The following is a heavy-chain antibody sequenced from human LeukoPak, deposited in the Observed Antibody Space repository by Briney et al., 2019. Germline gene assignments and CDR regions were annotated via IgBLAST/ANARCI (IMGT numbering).Heavy chain of an antibody. CDR3: ARGYWFYFDH. V-gene: IGHV4-61*02. J-gene: IGHJ4*02. CDR1: GGSINSGSYY. Sequence: PSETLSLTCTVSGGSINSGSYYWSWIRQPAGKGLEWIGRIYIRGTTSYNPSLKSRVTISADTSKNQFSLKLSSVTAADTAVYYCARGYWFYFDHWGQGSLVTVPS. D-gene: IGHD2-8*02. CDR2: IYIRGTT.